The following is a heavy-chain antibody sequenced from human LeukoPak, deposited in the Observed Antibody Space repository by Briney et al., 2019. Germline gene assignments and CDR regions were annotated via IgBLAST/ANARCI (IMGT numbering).Heavy chain of an antibody. V-gene: IGHV3-9*01. Sequence: PGGSLRLSCAASGFTFDDYAMHWVRQAPGKGLEWVSGISWNSGSIGYADSVKGRFTISRDNSKNSLYLQMNSLRTEDTALYYCAKERLPRGYYYGMDVWGQGTTVTVSS. J-gene: IGHJ6*02. CDR3: AKERLPRGYYYGMDV. CDR1: GFTFDDYA. CDR2: ISWNSGSI.